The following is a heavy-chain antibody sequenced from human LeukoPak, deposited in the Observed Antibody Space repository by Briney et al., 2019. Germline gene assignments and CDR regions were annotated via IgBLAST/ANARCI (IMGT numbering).Heavy chain of an antibody. V-gene: IGHV3-30*04. CDR2: ISYDGSNK. CDR3: ARGSPLLSHYYGMDI. Sequence: GGSLRLSCAASGFTLSSYAMHWVRQAPGKGLEWVAVISYDGSNKYYADSVKGRFTISRDNSKNTLYLQMNSLRAEDTAVYYCARGSPLLSHYYGMDIWGKGTTVTVSS. CDR1: GFTLSSYA. J-gene: IGHJ6*04. D-gene: IGHD2-8*02.